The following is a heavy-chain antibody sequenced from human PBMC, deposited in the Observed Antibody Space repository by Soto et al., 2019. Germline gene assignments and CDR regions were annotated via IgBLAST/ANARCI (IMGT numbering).Heavy chain of an antibody. Sequence: QVQLVQSGAEEKKPGASVKVSCKASGYTFTSYAMHWVRQAPGQRLEWMGWINAGNGNTKYSQKFQGRVTITRDTCARTAYMEMSSLRSEDTAVYYCARGGIQLWFERYFQHWGQGTLVTVSS. CDR1: GYTFTSYA. J-gene: IGHJ1*01. CDR3: ARGGIQLWFERYFQH. V-gene: IGHV1-3*05. CDR2: INAGNGNT. D-gene: IGHD5-18*01.